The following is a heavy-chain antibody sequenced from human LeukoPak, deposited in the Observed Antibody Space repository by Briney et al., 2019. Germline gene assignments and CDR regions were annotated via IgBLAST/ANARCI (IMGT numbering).Heavy chain of an antibody. CDR2: ICSSSYI. Sequence: GGSPRLSCAASGFTFSSYSMNWVRQATGKGLEWVSSICSSSYIYYADSVKGRFTNSRDNAKNSLYLQMNSQRAEYTSVYYCARDRGQYSSSAALDYWGQGTLVTVSS. D-gene: IGHD6-6*01. CDR3: ARDRGQYSSSAALDY. V-gene: IGHV3-21*01. J-gene: IGHJ4*02. CDR1: GFTFSSYS.